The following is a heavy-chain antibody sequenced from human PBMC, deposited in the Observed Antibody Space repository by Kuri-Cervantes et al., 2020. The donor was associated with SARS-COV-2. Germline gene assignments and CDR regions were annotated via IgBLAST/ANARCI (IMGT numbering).Heavy chain of an antibody. Sequence: GESLKISCKGSGYSFTSYWIGWVRQMPGKGLEWMGIIYPGDSDTRYSPSFQGQVAISADKSISTAYLQWSSLKASDTAMYYCARRTRYCSSTSCDIGAFDIWGQGTMVTDSS. CDR2: IYPGDSDT. V-gene: IGHV5-51*01. CDR3: ARRTRYCSSTSCDIGAFDI. CDR1: GYSFTSYW. J-gene: IGHJ3*02. D-gene: IGHD2-2*02.